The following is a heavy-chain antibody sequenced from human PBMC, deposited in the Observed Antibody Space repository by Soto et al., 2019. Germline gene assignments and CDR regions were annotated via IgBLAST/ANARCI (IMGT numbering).Heavy chain of an antibody. CDR2: IYYSGST. D-gene: IGHD2-2*02. V-gene: IGHV4-30-4*01. Sequence: KPSETLSLTCTVSGGSISSGDYYWSWIRQPPGKGLEWIGYIYYSGSTYYNPSLKSRVTISVDTSKNQFSLKLSSVTAADTAVYYCARDRIVVPAAIRYYYYGMDVWGQGTTVTVSS. CDR3: ARDRIVVPAAIRYYYYGMDV. CDR1: GGSISSGDYY. J-gene: IGHJ6*02.